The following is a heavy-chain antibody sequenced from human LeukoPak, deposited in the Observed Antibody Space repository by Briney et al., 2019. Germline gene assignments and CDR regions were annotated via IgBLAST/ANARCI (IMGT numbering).Heavy chain of an antibody. J-gene: IGHJ4*02. V-gene: IGHV1-69*04. Sequence: GSSVKVSCKASGGTFSSYAISWVRQAPGQGLEWMGRIIPILGIANYAQKFQGRVTITADKSTSTAYMELSSLRSEDTAVYYCASSPAVAENVYYWGQGTLVTVSS. CDR3: ASSPAVAENVYY. CDR2: IIPILGIA. CDR1: GGTFSSYA. D-gene: IGHD6-19*01.